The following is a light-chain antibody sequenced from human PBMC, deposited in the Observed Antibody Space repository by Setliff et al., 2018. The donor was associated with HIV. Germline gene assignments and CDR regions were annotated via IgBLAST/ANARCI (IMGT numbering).Light chain of an antibody. CDR1: SSDVGSPLSS. CDR3: CSYGSGDIWV. Sequence: SVLTQPASVSGSPGQSINISCTGSSSDVGSPLSSVSWYQQNPGGVHKLLIYEVTRRPSGISDRFSASKSDNTASLPMSGLQTEDEADYYCCSYGSGDIWVFGGGTKVTVL. CDR2: EVT. V-gene: IGLV2-23*02. J-gene: IGLJ2*01.